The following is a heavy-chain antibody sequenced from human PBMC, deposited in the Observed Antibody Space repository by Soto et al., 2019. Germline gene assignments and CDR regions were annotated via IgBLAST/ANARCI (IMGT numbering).Heavy chain of an antibody. V-gene: IGHV1-2*04. CDR3: ARDPGSGSYYGLFDP. Sequence: ASVKVSCKASGYTFTGYYMHWVRQAPGQGLEWMGWINPNSGGTNYAQKFQGWVTMTRDTSISTAYMELSRLRSDDTAVYYCARDPGSGSYYGLFDPWGQGTLVTVSS. D-gene: IGHD3-10*01. CDR2: INPNSGGT. J-gene: IGHJ5*02. CDR1: GYTFTGYY.